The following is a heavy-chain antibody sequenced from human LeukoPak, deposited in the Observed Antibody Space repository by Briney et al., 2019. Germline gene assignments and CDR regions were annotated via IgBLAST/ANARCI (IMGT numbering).Heavy chain of an antibody. Sequence: ASVTVSCKASGYTFTSYYMHWVRQAPGQGLEWMGIINPSGGSTSYAQKFQGRVTMTRDTSTSTVYMEVSSLRSEDTAVYYCARAYSWNDYFDYWGQGTLVTVSS. CDR3: ARAYSWNDYFDY. D-gene: IGHD1-1*01. CDR1: GYTFTSYY. CDR2: INPSGGST. J-gene: IGHJ4*02. V-gene: IGHV1-46*01.